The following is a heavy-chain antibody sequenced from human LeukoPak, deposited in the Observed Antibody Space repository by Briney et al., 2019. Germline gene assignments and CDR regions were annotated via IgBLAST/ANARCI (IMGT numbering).Heavy chain of an antibody. V-gene: IGHV3-23*01. CDR3: AKDIVVVSASGDAFDI. CDR2: ISGSGGSR. J-gene: IGHJ3*02. D-gene: IGHD2-15*01. CDR1: GFTFSSYS. Sequence: GGSLRLSCAASGFTFSSYSMNWVRQAPGKGLEWVSVISGSGGSRHYADFAKGRFTTSRDNSKNTLYLQMNSLRAEDAAVYYCAKDIVVVSASGDAFDIWGQGTMVTVSA.